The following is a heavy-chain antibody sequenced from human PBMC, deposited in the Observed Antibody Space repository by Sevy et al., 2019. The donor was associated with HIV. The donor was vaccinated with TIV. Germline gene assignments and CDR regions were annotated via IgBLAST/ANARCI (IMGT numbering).Heavy chain of an antibody. V-gene: IGHV3-11*01. D-gene: IGHD3-22*01. J-gene: IGHJ4*02. CDR1: GFTFSDYY. Sequence: GGSLRLSCVASGFTFSDYYMSWIRQAPGKWLEWVSYIDSTARTIFYADSVKGRFTISRDNAENLLYLQMNSLRAEDTAVYYCARGTMLDYYDSSGYYVYDFWGQGTLVTVS. CDR2: IDSTARTI. CDR3: ARGTMLDYYDSSGYYVYDF.